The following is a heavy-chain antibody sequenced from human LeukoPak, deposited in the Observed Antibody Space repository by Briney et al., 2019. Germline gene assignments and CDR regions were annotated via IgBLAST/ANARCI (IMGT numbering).Heavy chain of an antibody. CDR1: GGSISSYY. V-gene: IGHV4-59*01. CDR3: ARSTVMITFGGVIAPDY. CDR2: IYYSGST. J-gene: IGHJ4*02. D-gene: IGHD3-16*02. Sequence: PSETLSLTCTVSGGSISSYYWSWIRQPPGKGLEWIGYIYYSGSTNYNPSLKSRVTISVDTSKNQFSLKLSSVTAADTAVYYCARSTVMITFGGVIAPDYWGQGTLVTVSS.